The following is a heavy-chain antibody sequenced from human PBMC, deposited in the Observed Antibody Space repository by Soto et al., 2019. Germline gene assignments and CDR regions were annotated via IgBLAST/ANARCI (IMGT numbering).Heavy chain of an antibody. V-gene: IGHV1-3*01. J-gene: IGHJ6*02. Sequence: ASVNVSCKASGYTFSSHAIHWVRQAPGQELEWMGWINGGNGYAKYSQNFQDRVTLTRDASASTTYMELSSLRSEDTAIFYCARATYTSGGSPTFAMDVWGQGTTVTVSS. D-gene: IGHD3-10*01. CDR1: GYTFSSHA. CDR2: INGGNGYA. CDR3: ARATYTSGGSPTFAMDV.